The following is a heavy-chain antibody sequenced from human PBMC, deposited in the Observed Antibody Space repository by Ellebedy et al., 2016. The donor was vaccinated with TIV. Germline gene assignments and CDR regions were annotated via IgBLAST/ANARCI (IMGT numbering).Heavy chain of an antibody. CDR3: AKGVQLMGVFDI. Sequence: AASVTVSCKVSGYTLTELSMHWVRQAPGKGLEWMGGFDREVGETVHAQKFQGRVTMPEDTSTDTAYMDRSTLRSEDTAVYYCAKGVQLMGVFDIWGQGTVVTVSS. V-gene: IGHV1-24*01. J-gene: IGHJ3*02. D-gene: IGHD2-8*01. CDR1: GYTLTELS. CDR2: FDREVGET.